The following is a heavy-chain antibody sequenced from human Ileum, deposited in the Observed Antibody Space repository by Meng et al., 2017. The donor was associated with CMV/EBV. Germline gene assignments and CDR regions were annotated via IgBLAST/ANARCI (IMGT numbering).Heavy chain of an antibody. J-gene: IGHJ4*02. CDR2: INQSGST. D-gene: IGHD3-9*01. CDR3: ARGRRYLFY. Sequence: QVPLHQWGAGLLKPSETLSLTCAVYGESFSGYYWDWIRQSPGKGLEWIGQINQSGSTNYNPSLKSRVTISVDTSKNQFSLKLSSVTAAVAAMYYCARGRRYLFYWSQGTLVTVSS. CDR1: GESFSGYY. V-gene: IGHV4-34*01.